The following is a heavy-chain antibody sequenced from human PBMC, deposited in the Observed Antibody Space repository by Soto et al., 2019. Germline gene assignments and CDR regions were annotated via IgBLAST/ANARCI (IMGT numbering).Heavy chain of an antibody. D-gene: IGHD6-19*01. CDR3: AREYSSGWYWFDP. CDR2: INAGNGNT. CDR1: GYTFTSYA. V-gene: IGHV1-3*01. Sequence: ASVKVSCKASGYTFTSYAMHWVRQAPGQRLEWMGWINAGNGNTKYSQKFQGRVTITRDTSASTAYMELSSLRSEDTAVYYCAREYSSGWYWFDPWGQGTLVTVSS. J-gene: IGHJ5*02.